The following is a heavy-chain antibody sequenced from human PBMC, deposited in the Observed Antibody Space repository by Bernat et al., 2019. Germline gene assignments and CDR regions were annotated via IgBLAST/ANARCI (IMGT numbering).Heavy chain of an antibody. Sequence: EVQLVESGGGLVQPGGSLRLSCAASGFRFSDNWMHWVRQAPGEGLVWVSRINNDGSATYYADSVEDRFTISRDSAKNTLYMQMNSLRAEDTAIYYCATINFPGYWGQGALVTVSA. V-gene: IGHV3-74*01. CDR1: GFRFSDNW. CDR3: ATINFPGY. J-gene: IGHJ4*02. CDR2: INNDGSAT. D-gene: IGHD2-21*01.